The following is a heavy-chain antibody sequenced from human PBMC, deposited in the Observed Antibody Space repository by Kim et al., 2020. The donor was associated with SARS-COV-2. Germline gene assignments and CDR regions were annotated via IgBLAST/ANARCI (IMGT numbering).Heavy chain of an antibody. CDR1: GGSISSYY. D-gene: IGHD3-10*01. CDR2: IYYSGST. Sequence: SETLSLTCTVSGGSISSYYWSWIRQPPGKGLEWIGYIYYSGSTNYNPSLKSRVTISVNTSKNQFSLKLSSVTAADPAVYSFSREGSGGYVDWGQGTPGTV. J-gene: IGHJ4*02. CDR3: SREGSGGYVD. V-gene: IGHV4-59*13.